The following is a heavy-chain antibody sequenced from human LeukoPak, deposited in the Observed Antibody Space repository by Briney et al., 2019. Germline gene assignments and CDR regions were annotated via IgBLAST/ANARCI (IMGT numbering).Heavy chain of an antibody. CDR1: GFTFSSYS. Sequence: GGSLRLSCAASGFTFSSYSMNWVRQAPGKGLEWVSSISSGSSYKYYADSVKGRFTISRDNAKNSLYLQMNSLRAEDTALYFCASFTVVVASDIWGQGTMVTVSS. J-gene: IGHJ3*02. V-gene: IGHV3-21*01. D-gene: IGHD2-21*01. CDR2: ISSGSSYK. CDR3: ASFTVVVASDI.